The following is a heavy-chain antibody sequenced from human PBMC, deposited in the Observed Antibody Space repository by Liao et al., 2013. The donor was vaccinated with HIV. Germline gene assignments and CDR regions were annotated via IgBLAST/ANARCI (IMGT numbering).Heavy chain of an antibody. J-gene: IGHJ5*02. Sequence: QVQLQESGPGLVKPSQTLSLTCTVSGGSISSGTYYWSWIRQPAGKGLEWIGRIYPSGSTNYNPSLKSRVTISVDTSKEQFSLKLTSVTAADMAVYYCARGALWFGDQNWFDPWGQEPWSPSPQ. V-gene: IGHV4-61*02. CDR2: IYPSGST. CDR1: GGSISSGTYY. D-gene: IGHD3-10*01. CDR3: ARGALWFGDQNWFDP.